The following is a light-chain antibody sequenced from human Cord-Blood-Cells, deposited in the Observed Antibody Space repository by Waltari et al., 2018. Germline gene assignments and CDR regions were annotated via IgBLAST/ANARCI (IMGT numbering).Light chain of an antibody. V-gene: IGLV1-44*01. Sequence: QSVLTQPPSASGTPGQRVTISCSGSSSHIGSNTVNWYQQLPGTAPKLLIDSNNQRPSGVPDRFSGSKSGTSASLAISGLQSEDEADYYCAAWDDSLNGPVFGGGTKLTVL. CDR3: AAWDDSLNGPV. CDR1: SSHIGSNT. J-gene: IGLJ3*02. CDR2: SNN.